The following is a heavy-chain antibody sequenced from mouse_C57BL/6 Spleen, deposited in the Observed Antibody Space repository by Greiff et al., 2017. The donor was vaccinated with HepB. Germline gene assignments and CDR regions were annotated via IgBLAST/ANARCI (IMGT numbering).Heavy chain of an antibody. CDR3: ASSNPWFAY. J-gene: IGHJ3*01. V-gene: IGHV5-12*01. CDR2: ISNGGGST. Sequence: EVMLVESGGGLVQPGGSLKLSCAASGFTFSDYYMYWVRQTPEKRLEWVAYISNGGGSTYYPDTVKGRFIISRDNAKNTLYLQMSRLKSEDTAMYYCASSNPWFAYWGQGTLVTVSA. D-gene: IGHD2-5*01. CDR1: GFTFSDYY.